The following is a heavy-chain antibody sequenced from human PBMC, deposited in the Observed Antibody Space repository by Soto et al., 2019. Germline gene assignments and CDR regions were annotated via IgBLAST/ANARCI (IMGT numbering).Heavy chain of an antibody. CDR2: IYYSGST. V-gene: IGHV4-30-4*01. Sequence: SETLSLTCTVSGGSISSGDYYWSWIRQPPGKGLEWIRYIYYSGSTYYNPSLKSRVTISVDTSKNQFSLKLSSVTAADTAVYYCARAQIFGVGDYWGQGTLVTVSS. J-gene: IGHJ4*02. CDR3: ARAQIFGVGDY. D-gene: IGHD3-3*01. CDR1: GGSISSGDYY.